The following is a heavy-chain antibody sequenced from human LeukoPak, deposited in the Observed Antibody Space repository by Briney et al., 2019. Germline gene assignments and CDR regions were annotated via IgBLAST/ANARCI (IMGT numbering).Heavy chain of an antibody. V-gene: IGHV1-18*01. CDR3: ARAPRNYDFWSGRYYYYMDV. CDR2: ISAYNGNT. Sequence: ASVKVSCKASGYTFTSYGISWVRQAPGQGLEWMGWISAYNGNTNYAQKLQGRVTMTTDTSTSTAYMGLRSLRSDDTAVYYCARAPRNYDFWSGRYYYYMDVWGKGTTVTVSS. CDR1: GYTFTSYG. J-gene: IGHJ6*03. D-gene: IGHD3-3*01.